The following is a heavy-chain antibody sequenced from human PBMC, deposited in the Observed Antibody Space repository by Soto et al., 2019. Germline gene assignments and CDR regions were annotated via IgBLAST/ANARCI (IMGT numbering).Heavy chain of an antibody. CDR2: IYYSGST. D-gene: IGHD2-15*01. J-gene: IGHJ4*02. CDR3: ARLGYCTGGSCSYFDY. Sequence: SDTLSLTCTVSGGSISSSSYYWSWIRQHPGKGLEWIGYIYYSGSTYYNPSLKSRVTISVDTSKNQFSLKLSSVTAADTAVYYCARLGYCTGGSCSYFDYWGQGTLVTVSS. CDR1: GGSISSSSYY. V-gene: IGHV4-31*03.